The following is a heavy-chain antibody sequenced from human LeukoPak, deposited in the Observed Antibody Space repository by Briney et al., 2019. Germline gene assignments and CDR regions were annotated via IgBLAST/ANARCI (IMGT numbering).Heavy chain of an antibody. CDR3: AGGVVGAFDI. V-gene: IGHV3-20*04. J-gene: IGHJ3*02. CDR1: GFTFDDYA. Sequence: GGSLRLSCAASGFTFDDYAMSWVRQVPGKGLEWVSGLNWNGGSTGYADSVQGRFTISRDNAKSSLYLQMNSLRAEDTALYYCAGGVVGAFDIWGQGTMVTVSP. D-gene: IGHD2-21*01. CDR2: LNWNGGST.